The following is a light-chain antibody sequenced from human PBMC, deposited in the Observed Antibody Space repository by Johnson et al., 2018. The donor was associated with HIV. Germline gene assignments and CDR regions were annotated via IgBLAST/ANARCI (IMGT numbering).Light chain of an antibody. CDR2: KNN. J-gene: IGLJ1*01. Sequence: QSVLTQPPSVSAAPGQRVTISCSGASSTFGNSYISWYQLLPGSPPKLLVFKNNARPSGIPDRFSGSNSGTSATLDITGLQTGDEADYYCATWDTSLSTGGVFGTGTKVTVL. V-gene: IGLV1-51*02. CDR1: SSTFGNSY. CDR3: ATWDTSLSTGGV.